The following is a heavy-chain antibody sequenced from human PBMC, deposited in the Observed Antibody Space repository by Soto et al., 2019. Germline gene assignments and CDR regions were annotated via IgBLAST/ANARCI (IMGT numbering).Heavy chain of an antibody. CDR2: IYYTGST. J-gene: IGHJ5*02. CDR1: GSSVSSGTNY. V-gene: IGHV4-61*03. CDR3: ARGAGFSYASTWFDI. D-gene: IGHD5-18*01. Sequence: QVQLQESGPGVVKPSETLSLTCTVFGSSVSSGTNYWSWIRQAPGQGLEWVGHIYYTGSTNYNPSLTNRVTRPVDPSKNHFALQLPSVTAADTAVYYCARGAGFSYASTWFDIWGQGTLVTVSS.